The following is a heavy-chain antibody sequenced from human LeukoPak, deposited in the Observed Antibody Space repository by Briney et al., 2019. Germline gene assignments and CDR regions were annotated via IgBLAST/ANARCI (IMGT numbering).Heavy chain of an antibody. Sequence: SETLSLTCTVSGGSISSSGYYWGWIRQPPGKGLEWIGSVYYSGSTYDNPSLKSRVTMSVDTSKNQFSLKLSSVTAADTAVYYCARDAVLGYCSSTSCYTAFDIWGQGTMVTVSS. D-gene: IGHD2-2*02. CDR3: ARDAVLGYCSSTSCYTAFDI. CDR1: GGSISSSGYY. CDR2: VYYSGST. J-gene: IGHJ3*02. V-gene: IGHV4-39*07.